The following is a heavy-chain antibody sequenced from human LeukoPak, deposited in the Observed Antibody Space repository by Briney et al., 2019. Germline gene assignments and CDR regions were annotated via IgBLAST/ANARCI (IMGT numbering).Heavy chain of an antibody. V-gene: IGHV3-7*01. CDR1: GFSFSNSW. Sequence: SGGSLRLSCAATGFSFSNSWMTWVRQAPGKGPEWLANINQDGSTKNYVDAVEGRFTISRDNAKNSLYLQMNSLRAEDTAVYYCTRDFAFQQFDYRGQGTLVTVSS. CDR2: INQDGSTK. CDR3: TRDFAFQQFDY. D-gene: IGHD1/OR15-1a*01. J-gene: IGHJ4*02.